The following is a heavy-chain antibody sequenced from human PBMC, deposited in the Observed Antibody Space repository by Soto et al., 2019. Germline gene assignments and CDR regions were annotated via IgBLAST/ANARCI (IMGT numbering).Heavy chain of an antibody. D-gene: IGHD4-17*01. CDR3: AREAYGDTRSIDY. CDR1: GFTFSTYE. CDR2: ISSSGGSI. J-gene: IGHJ4*02. Sequence: GGSLRLSCAASGFTFSTYEMNWVRQAPGKGLEWVSYISSSGGSIYYADSVKGRFTISRDNAKNSLYLQMNSLRAEDTAVYYCAREAYGDTRSIDYWGQGTLVTVS. V-gene: IGHV3-48*03.